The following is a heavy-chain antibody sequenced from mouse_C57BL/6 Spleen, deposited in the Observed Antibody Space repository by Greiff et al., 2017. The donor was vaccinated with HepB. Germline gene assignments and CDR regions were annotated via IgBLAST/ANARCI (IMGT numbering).Heavy chain of an antibody. CDR2: ISSGGDYI. CDR3: TRGDYYGSSPDWYCDV. J-gene: IGHJ1*03. V-gene: IGHV5-9-1*02. Sequence: EVQRVESGEGLVKPGGSLKLSCAASGFTFSSYAMSWVRQTPEKRLEWVAYISSGGDYIYYADTVKGRFTISRDNARNTLYLQMSSLKSEDTAMYYCTRGDYYGSSPDWYCDVWGTGTTVTVSS. D-gene: IGHD1-1*01. CDR1: GFTFSSYA.